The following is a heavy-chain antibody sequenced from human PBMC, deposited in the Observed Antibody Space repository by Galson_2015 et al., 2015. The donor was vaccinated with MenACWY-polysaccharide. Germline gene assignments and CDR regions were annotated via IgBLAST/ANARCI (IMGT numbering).Heavy chain of an antibody. D-gene: IGHD6-19*01. Sequence: VKVSCKASGYTFTGFAMHWVRQAPGQRLEWMGWINVGNGNTKYPQKFQDRVTITRDISASTAYMELSSLRSEDTAVYYCARYTAVAGHIGEPSRWLDPWGQGTLVIVSS. J-gene: IGHJ5*02. V-gene: IGHV1-3*01. CDR2: INVGNGNT. CDR1: GYTFTGFA. CDR3: ARYTAVAGHIGEPSRWLDP.